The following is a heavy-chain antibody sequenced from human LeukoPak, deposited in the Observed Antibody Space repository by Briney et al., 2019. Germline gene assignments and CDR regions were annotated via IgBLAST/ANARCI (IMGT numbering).Heavy chain of an antibody. Sequence: GGSLRLSCAASGFTFSSYGMHWVRQAPGKGLEWVAVISYDGSNKYYADSVKGRFTISRDNSKNTLYLHVNSLRAEDTAVYYCARDYDRYYMDVWGKGTTVTVSS. D-gene: IGHD3-3*01. CDR3: ARDYDRYYMDV. J-gene: IGHJ6*03. CDR2: ISYDGSNK. V-gene: IGHV3-30*03. CDR1: GFTFSSYG.